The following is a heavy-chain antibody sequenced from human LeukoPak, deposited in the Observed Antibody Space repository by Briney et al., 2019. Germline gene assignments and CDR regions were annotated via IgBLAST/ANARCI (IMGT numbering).Heavy chain of an antibody. V-gene: IGHV3-48*03. D-gene: IGHD5-18*01. CDR2: ISSSGSTI. CDR3: ARDTGYSYGLVGNDAFDI. J-gene: IGHJ3*02. Sequence: GGSLRLSCAASGFTFSSYEMNWVRQAPGKGLEWVSYISSSGSTIYYADSVKGRFTISRDNAKNSLYLQMNSLRAEDTAVYYCARDTGYSYGLVGNDAFDIWGQGTMVTVSS. CDR1: GFTFSSYE.